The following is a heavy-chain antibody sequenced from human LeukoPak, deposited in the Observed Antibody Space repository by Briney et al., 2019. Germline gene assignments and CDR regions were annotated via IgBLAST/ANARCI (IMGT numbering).Heavy chain of an antibody. CDR1: GFTFGDYA. CDR2: IRSKAYGGTT. D-gene: IGHD6-19*01. CDR3: TRKQNGLQWLAHYYYYYGMDV. V-gene: IGHV3-49*04. Sequence: GGSLRLSCTASGFTFGDYAMSWVRQAPGKGLEWVGFIRSKAYGGTTEYAASVKGRFTISRDDSKSIAYLQMNSLKTEDTAVYYCTRKQNGLQWLAHYYYYYGMDVWGKGTTVTVSS. J-gene: IGHJ6*04.